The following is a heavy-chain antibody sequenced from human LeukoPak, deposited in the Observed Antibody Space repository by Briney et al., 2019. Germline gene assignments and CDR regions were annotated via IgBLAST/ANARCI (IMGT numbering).Heavy chain of an antibody. CDR1: GGSLSPYY. CDR2: ISYSGST. V-gene: IGHV4-59*01. Sequence: SQTLSLTCTVSGGSLSPYYWSWIRQSPGKGLEWIGYISYSGSTNSHPSLKSRVTISVDMSKPQFYLELSSVTAADAAVYYCAKAPLGRCTGAICYCFDYWGQGTLVTVPS. CDR3: AKAPLGRCTGAICYCFDY. D-gene: IGHD2-15*01. J-gene: IGHJ4*02.